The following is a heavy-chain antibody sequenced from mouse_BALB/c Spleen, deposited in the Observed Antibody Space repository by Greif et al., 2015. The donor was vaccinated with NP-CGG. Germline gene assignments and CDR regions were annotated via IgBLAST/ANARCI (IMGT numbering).Heavy chain of an antibody. J-gene: IGHJ3*01. CDR3: ARGDYYGRIAY. D-gene: IGHD1-1*01. V-gene: IGHV5-4*02. CDR1: GFTFSDYY. Sequence: EVQLVESGGGLVKPGGSLKLSCAASGFTFSDYYMYWVRQTPEKRLEWVATISDGGSYTYYPDSVKGRFTISRENAKNNLYLQMSSLKSEDTAMYYCARGDYYGRIAYWGQGTLVTVSA. CDR2: ISDGGSYT.